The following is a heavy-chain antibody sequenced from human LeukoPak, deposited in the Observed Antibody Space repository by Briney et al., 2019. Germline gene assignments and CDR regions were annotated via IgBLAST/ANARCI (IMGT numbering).Heavy chain of an antibody. CDR3: ARAWGYYYYMDV. CDR1: GFTFSGSA. CDR2: IRSKANSYAT. Sequence: GGSLRLSCAASGFTFSGSAMHWVRQASGKGLEWVGRIRSKANSYATAYAASVKGRFTISRDDSKNTAYLQMNSLRAEDTAVYYCARAWGYYYYMDVWGKGTTVTVSS. J-gene: IGHJ6*03. V-gene: IGHV3-73*01. D-gene: IGHD3-16*01.